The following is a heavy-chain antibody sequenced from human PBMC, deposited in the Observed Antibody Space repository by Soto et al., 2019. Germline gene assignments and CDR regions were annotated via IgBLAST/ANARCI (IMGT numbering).Heavy chain of an antibody. CDR2: IYYSGST. J-gene: IGHJ6*02. Sequence: SETLSLTCTVSGGSISSYYWSWIRQPPGKGLEWIGYIYYSGSTNYNPSLKSRVTISVDTSKNQFSLKLSSVTAADTAVYYCYRRGGFYYGMDVWGQGTTVTVSS. CDR1: GGSISSYY. V-gene: IGHV4-59*12. CDR3: YRRGGFYYGMDV. D-gene: IGHD3-10*01.